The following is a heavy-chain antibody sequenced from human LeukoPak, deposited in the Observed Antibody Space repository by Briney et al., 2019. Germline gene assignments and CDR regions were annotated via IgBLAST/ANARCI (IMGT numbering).Heavy chain of an antibody. Sequence: PGGSLRLSCAGSGFTFITYAMSWVRQAPGKGLEWVSAFSGGDDSTYYAHSVRGRFTISRGSSRNTLYLQMNSLRAEDTAVYYCARLSGSYYNSPFYFDYWGQGTLVTVSS. CDR1: GFTFITYA. D-gene: IGHD3-10*01. CDR2: FSGGDDST. J-gene: IGHJ4*02. V-gene: IGHV3-23*01. CDR3: ARLSGSYYNSPFYFDY.